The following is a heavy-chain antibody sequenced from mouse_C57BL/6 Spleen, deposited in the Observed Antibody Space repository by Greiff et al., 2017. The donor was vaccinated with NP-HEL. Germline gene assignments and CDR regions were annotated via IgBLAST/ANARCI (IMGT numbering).Heavy chain of an antibody. Sequence: VQLQQPGAELVKPGASVKMSCKASGYTFTSYWITWVKQRPGQGLEWIGDIYPGSGSTNYNEKFKSKATLTVDTSSSTAYMQLSSLTSEDSAVYYCAREVYYGNPIFAYWGQGTLVTVSA. CDR3: AREVYYGNPIFAY. V-gene: IGHV1-55*01. CDR1: GYTFTSYW. J-gene: IGHJ3*01. CDR2: IYPGSGST. D-gene: IGHD2-1*01.